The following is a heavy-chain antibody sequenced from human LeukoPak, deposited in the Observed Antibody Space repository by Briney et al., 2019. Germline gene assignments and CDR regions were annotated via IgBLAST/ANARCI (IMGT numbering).Heavy chain of an antibody. V-gene: IGHV4-34*01. D-gene: IGHD2-2*01. Sequence: SETLSLTCAVYGGSFSGYYWSGIRQPPGKGLEWIGESNHSGSTNYNPSLKSRVTISVDTSKNQFSLKLSSVTAADTAVYYCARGRGYCSSTSCYARYFDLWGRGTLVTVSS. CDR1: GGSFSGYY. CDR3: ARGRGYCSSTSCYARYFDL. J-gene: IGHJ2*01. CDR2: SNHSGST.